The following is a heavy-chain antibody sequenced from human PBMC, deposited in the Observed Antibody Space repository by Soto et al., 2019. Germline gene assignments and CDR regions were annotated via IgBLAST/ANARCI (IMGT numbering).Heavy chain of an antibody. V-gene: IGHV3-11*01. CDR2: VSSSGTTM. J-gene: IGHJ6*02. D-gene: IGHD7-27*01. CDR1: GFTFSDYY. Sequence: QVQLVESGGGLVKPGGSLRLSCAASGFTFSDYYMSWIRQAPGKGLEWVSYVSSSGTTMYYADSVKGRFTISRDNAKKSLNLQMNSLRAEDTAVYYCARTNWGPYYYYGMDVWGQGTTVTVSS. CDR3: ARTNWGPYYYYGMDV.